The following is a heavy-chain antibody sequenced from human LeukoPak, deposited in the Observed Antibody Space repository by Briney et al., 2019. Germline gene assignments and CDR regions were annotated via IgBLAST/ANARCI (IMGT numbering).Heavy chain of an antibody. D-gene: IGHD5-24*01. V-gene: IGHV3-53*01. CDR1: GLIVSNNY. Sequence: PGGSLRLSCAASGLIVSNNYMIWVRQAPGKGLEWVSFIYSGGSTYYADSVKGRFTISRDNSKNTLYLQMNSLRAEDTAVYYCAREATRGEGDYWGQGTLVTVSS. J-gene: IGHJ4*02. CDR2: IYSGGST. CDR3: AREATRGEGDY.